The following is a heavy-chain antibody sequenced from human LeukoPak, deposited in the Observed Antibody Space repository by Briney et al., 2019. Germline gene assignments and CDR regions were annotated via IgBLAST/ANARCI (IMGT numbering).Heavy chain of an antibody. V-gene: IGHV3-23*01. Sequence: GGSLRLSCAASGFTFSAYSMSWVRQAPGKGLEWVSAIRGSGGDTYYADSVKGRFTISRDNSKDTLSLQMNSLRAEDTAVYYCAKISWDGRGPFDWGQGTLVTVSS. J-gene: IGHJ4*02. CDR1: GFTFSAYS. D-gene: IGHD1-26*01. CDR2: IRGSGGDT. CDR3: AKISWDGRGPFD.